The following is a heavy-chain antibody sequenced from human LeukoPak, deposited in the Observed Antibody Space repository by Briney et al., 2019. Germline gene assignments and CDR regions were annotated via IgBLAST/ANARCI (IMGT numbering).Heavy chain of an antibody. CDR2: IYYSGST. J-gene: IGHJ5*02. CDR3: ARVRVTMVRGVRRVSWFDP. D-gene: IGHD3-10*01. Sequence: SETLSLTCTVSGGSISSYYWSWIRQPPGKGLEWIGYIYYSGSTNYNPSLKSRVTISVDTSKNQFSLKLGSVTAADTAVYYCARVRVTMVRGVRRVSWFDPWGQGTLVTVSS. V-gene: IGHV4-59*01. CDR1: GGSISSYY.